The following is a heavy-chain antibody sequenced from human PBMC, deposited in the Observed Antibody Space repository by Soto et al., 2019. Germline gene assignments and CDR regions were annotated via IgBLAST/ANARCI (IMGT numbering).Heavy chain of an antibody. Sequence: GGSLRLSCAASGFTFSNAWMNWVRQAPGKGLEWVGRIKSKTDGGTTDYAAPVKGRFTISRDDSKNTLYLQMNSLKTEDTAVYYCTTAGDGPYYDILIDAFRDYYYYGMDVWGQGTTVTVSS. CDR3: TTAGDGPYYDILIDAFRDYYYYGMDV. CDR2: IKSKTDGGTT. D-gene: IGHD3-9*01. CDR1: GFTFSNAW. V-gene: IGHV3-15*07. J-gene: IGHJ6*02.